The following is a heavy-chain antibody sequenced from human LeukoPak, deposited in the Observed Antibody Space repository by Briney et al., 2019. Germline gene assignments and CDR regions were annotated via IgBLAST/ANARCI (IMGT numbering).Heavy chain of an antibody. J-gene: IGHJ4*02. V-gene: IGHV1-58*02. D-gene: IGHD3-3*01. CDR2: IVVGSGNT. Sequence: SVKVSCKASGFTFTSSAMQWVRQARGQRLEWIGCIVVGSGNTNYAQKFQERVTITRDMSTSTAYMELSSLRSEDTAVYYCARLVPAYYDFWSLSDYWGQGTLVTVSS. CDR1: GFTFTSSA. CDR3: ARLVPAYYDFWSLSDY.